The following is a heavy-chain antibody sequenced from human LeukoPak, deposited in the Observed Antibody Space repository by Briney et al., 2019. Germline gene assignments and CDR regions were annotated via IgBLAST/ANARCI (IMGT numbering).Heavy chain of an antibody. CDR1: EFTFSSYA. Sequence: GGSLRLSCAASEFTFSSYAMNWVRQAPGKGLEWVSVISGGGGSTYYADSVKGRFTISRDNSKNTLYLQMDSLRAEDTALYYCAKGSGINHYHWIDPWGQGTLVTVSS. CDR3: AKGSGINHYHWIDP. D-gene: IGHD1-14*01. CDR2: ISGGGGST. V-gene: IGHV3-23*01. J-gene: IGHJ5*02.